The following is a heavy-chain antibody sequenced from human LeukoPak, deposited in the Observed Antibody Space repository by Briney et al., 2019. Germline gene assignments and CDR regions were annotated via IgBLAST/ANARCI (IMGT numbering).Heavy chain of an antibody. CDR1: GGFISIYY. CDR2: IYYRGNT. J-gene: IGHJ6*03. D-gene: IGHD3-22*01. V-gene: IGHV4-59*01. Sequence: SETLSLTCFVSGGFISIYYWGWIRQPPGKGLEWIGYIYYRGNTNYNPSLKSRATISLDTSKNQFSLRLSPVTAADTAVYHCARGIYDRSGFSYYYYHMDVWGKGTTVTVSS. CDR3: ARGIYDRSGFSYYYYHMDV.